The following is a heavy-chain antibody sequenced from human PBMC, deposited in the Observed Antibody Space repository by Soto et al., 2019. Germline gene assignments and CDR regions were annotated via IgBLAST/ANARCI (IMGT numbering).Heavy chain of an antibody. CDR2: ISAYNGNT. V-gene: IGHV1-18*01. D-gene: IGHD2-15*01. J-gene: IGHJ3*02. CDR3: ARGVVAAGPTAFDI. Sequence: ASVEVSCKSSGYTFSNNDISWVRQAPGQGLEWMGWISAYNGNTNYAQKLQGRVTMTTDTSTSTAYMELRSLRSDDTAVYYCARGVVAAGPTAFDIWGQGTMVTVSS. CDR1: GYTFSNND.